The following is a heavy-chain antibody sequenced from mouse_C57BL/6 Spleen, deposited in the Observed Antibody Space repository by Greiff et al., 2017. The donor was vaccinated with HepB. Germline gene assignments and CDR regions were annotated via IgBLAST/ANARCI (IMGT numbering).Heavy chain of an antibody. CDR3: SQTAQATPAWFAY. Sequence: VHVKQSGPELVKPGASVKISCKASGYSFTGYYMHWVKQSHGNILDWIGYIYPYNGVSSYNQKFKGKATLTVDKSSSTAYMELRSLTSEDSAVYYCSQTAQATPAWFAYWGQGTLVTVSA. CDR1: GYSFTGYY. V-gene: IGHV1-31*01. J-gene: IGHJ3*01. CDR2: IYPYNGVS. D-gene: IGHD3-2*02.